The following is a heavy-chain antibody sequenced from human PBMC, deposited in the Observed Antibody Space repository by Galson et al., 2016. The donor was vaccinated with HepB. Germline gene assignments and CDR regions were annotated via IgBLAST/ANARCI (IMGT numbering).Heavy chain of an antibody. CDR1: GFTFSNYG. CDR3: ARDRGWELIKAFDI. CDR2: IWYDGSNE. Sequence: SLRLSCAASGFTFSNYGMHWVRQAPGKGLEWVAVIWYDGSNEYYVDSVKGRFTISRDNAKNSLYLQMNSLRAEDTAVYYCARDRGWELIKAFDIWGQGTMVTVSS. J-gene: IGHJ3*02. D-gene: IGHD1-26*01. V-gene: IGHV3-33*01.